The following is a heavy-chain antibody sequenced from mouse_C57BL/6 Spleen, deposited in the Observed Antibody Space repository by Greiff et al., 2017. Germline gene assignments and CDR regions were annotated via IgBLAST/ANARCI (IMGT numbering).Heavy chain of an antibody. CDR3: ARHEHSSGFYFDY. CDR2: FYPGRGSR. J-gene: IGHJ2*01. D-gene: IGHD3-1*01. CDR1: GYTFTEYT. Sequence: VQRVESGAELVKPGASVKLSCKASGYTFTEYTIHWVKQRSGQGLEWIGWFYPGRGSRKYNEKVKDKATLTADKSSSTVYMELSRLTSEDSAVYFWARHEHSSGFYFDYWGQGTTLTVSS. V-gene: IGHV1-62-2*01.